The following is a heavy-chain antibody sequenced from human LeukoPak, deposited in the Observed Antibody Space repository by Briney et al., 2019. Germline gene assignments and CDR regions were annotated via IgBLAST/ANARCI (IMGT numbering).Heavy chain of an antibody. CDR1: GFTFTSHS. V-gene: IGHV1-3*01. CDR3: ARARSDRYCSSTSCYTDYYYYYMDV. D-gene: IGHD2-2*02. CDR2: INAANGDT. Sequence: ASVKVSCKASGFTFTSHSMHWVRQAPGQRLEWMGWINAANGDTKYSQKFQGRVTITTDTSASTAYMELSSLRSEDTAVYYCARARSDRYCSSTSCYTDYYYYYMDVWGKGTTVTVSS. J-gene: IGHJ6*03.